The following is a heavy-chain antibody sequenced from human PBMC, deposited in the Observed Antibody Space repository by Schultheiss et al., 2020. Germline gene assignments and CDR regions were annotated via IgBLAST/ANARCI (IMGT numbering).Heavy chain of an antibody. CDR1: GFSLSTSGVG. CDR2: IYWDDDK. V-gene: IGHV2-5*02. Sequence: SCPTLVKPTQTLTLTCTFSGFSLSTSGVGVGWIRQPPGKALEWLALIYWDDDKRYSPSLKSRLTITKDTSKNQVVLTMTNMDPVDTATYYCAHRHGYGSGVDYWGQGTLVTVSS. J-gene: IGHJ4*02. CDR3: AHRHGYGSGVDY. D-gene: IGHD3-10*01.